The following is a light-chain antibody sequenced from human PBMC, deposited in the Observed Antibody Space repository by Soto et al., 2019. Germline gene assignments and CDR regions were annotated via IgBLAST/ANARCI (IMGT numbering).Light chain of an antibody. Sequence: QSALTQPPSVSGAPGQRVTISCTGSSSNIGAGYDVHWYQQLPGTAPKLLIFGNSNRPSGVPDRFSASKSGTSASLAITGLQAEDEADYYCQSYDNSLSGYVFGTGTKLTVL. CDR1: SSNIGAGYD. V-gene: IGLV1-40*01. J-gene: IGLJ1*01. CDR3: QSYDNSLSGYV. CDR2: GNS.